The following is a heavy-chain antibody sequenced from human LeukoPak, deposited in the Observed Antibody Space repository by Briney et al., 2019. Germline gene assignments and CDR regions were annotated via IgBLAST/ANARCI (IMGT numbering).Heavy chain of an antibody. CDR1: GFTFSSYA. CDR2: FSGSGGST. J-gene: IGHJ4*02. Sequence: GGSLRLSCAASGFTFSSYAMSWVRQAPGKGLEWVSAFSGSGGSTYYADSVKGRFTISRDNSKSTLYLQMNSLRAEDTAVYYCAKAPVTTCSGAYCYPFDYWGQGTLVTVSS. CDR3: AKAPVTTCSGAYCYPFDY. V-gene: IGHV3-23*01. D-gene: IGHD2-21*01.